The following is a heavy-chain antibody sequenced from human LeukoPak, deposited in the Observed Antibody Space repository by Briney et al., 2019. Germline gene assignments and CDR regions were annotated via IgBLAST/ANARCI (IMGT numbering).Heavy chain of an antibody. V-gene: IGHV3-21*01. CDR3: ARDPATPHDY. D-gene: IGHD5-12*01. CDR2: ISSSSSYI. Sequence: GGSLRLSCAASGFTFSSYSMNWVRQAPGKGLEWVSSISSSSSYIYYADSEKGRLTISRDNAKNSLYLQMNSLRAEDTAVYYCARDPATPHDYWGQGTLVTVSS. J-gene: IGHJ4*02. CDR1: GFTFSSYS.